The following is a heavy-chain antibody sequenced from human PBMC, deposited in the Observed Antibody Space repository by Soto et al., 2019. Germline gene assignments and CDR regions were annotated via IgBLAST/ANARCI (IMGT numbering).Heavy chain of an antibody. CDR1: GASISSGGYS. J-gene: IGHJ6*02. CDR3: AGGGYDHSSGYSLYYDYGLDV. Sequence: QLQLQESGSGLLQPSQTLSVTCAVSGASISSGGYSWNWIRQAPGKGLEWIGYIYLSGFPSHNPSLRSRFNMSVDESKNQFSLELTSVTVADKAVYYCAGGGYDHSSGYSLYYDYGLDVWGRGTTVIVSS. CDR2: IYLSGFP. V-gene: IGHV4-30-2*01. D-gene: IGHD5-12*01.